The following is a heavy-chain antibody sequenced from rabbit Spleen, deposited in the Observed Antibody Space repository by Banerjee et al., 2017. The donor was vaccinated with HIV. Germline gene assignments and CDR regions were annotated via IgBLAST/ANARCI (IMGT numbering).Heavy chain of an antibody. D-gene: IGHD8-1*01. J-gene: IGHJ6*01. CDR1: GFDFSAYTF. V-gene: IGHV1S40*01. Sequence: QSLEESGGDLVQPGASLTLTCTASGFDFSAYTFMCWVRQAPGKGLEWIACIDTGSRDFTYYASWAKGRFTISKTSSTTVILQMTSLTVADTATYFCARDTGSSFSSYGMDLWGQGTLVTVS. CDR3: ARDTGSSFSSYGMDL. CDR2: IDTGSRDFT.